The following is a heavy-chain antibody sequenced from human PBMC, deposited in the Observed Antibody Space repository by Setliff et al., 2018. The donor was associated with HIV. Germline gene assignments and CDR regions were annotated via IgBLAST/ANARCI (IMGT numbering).Heavy chain of an antibody. J-gene: IGHJ4*02. CDR1: GGSFSGYY. Sequence: NPSETLSLTCAVYGGSFSGYYWSWIRQPPGKGLEWIGEINHSGSTNCNPSLKSRVTISVDTSKNQFSLKLSSVTAADTAVCYCARGGSDPYYSGSSGPYPPGYWGQGTLVTVSS. D-gene: IGHD3-22*01. CDR2: INHSGST. CDR3: ARGGSDPYYSGSSGPYPPGY. V-gene: IGHV4-34*01.